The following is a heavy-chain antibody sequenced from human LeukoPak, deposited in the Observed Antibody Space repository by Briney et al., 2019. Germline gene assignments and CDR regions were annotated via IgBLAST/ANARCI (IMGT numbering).Heavy chain of an antibody. J-gene: IGHJ4*02. V-gene: IGHV1-18*01. CDR2: ISAYNRNT. Sequence: ASVKVSCKAFGYTFTSYGISWVRQAPGQGLEWMGWISAYNRNTNYAQKFQGRVTMTTDTFTSTAYMELRSLRSDDTAVYYCARGKWVAATYDYWGQGTLVTVSS. D-gene: IGHD1-26*01. CDR1: GYTFTSYG. CDR3: ARGKWVAATYDY.